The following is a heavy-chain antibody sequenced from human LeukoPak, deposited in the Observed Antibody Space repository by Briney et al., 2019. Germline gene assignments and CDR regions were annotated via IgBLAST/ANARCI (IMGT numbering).Heavy chain of an antibody. Sequence: GGSLRLSCAASGFTFSSYAMHWVRQAPGKGLEWVAVISYDGSNKYFADSVKGRFTISRDNAKNTLYLQMNSLTAEDTAVYYCVRDLGGRSGHWGQGTLVTVSS. CDR2: ISYDGSNK. V-gene: IGHV3-30-3*01. CDR3: VRDLGGRSGH. D-gene: IGHD1-26*01. CDR1: GFTFSSYA. J-gene: IGHJ4*02.